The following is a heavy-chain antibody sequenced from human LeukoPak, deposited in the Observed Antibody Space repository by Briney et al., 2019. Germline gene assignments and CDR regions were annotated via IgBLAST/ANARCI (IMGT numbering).Heavy chain of an antibody. D-gene: IGHD4-17*01. V-gene: IGHV3-7*01. J-gene: IGHJ1*01. CDR1: GFTFSSYW. Sequence: PGGSLRLSCAASGFTFSSYWMSWVRQAPGKGLEWVANIKQDGSEKYYVDSVKGRFTISRDNAKNSLYLQMNSLRAEDTAVYYCARDDGDYGVEYFQHWGQGSLVTVSS. CDR3: ARDDGDYGVEYFQH. CDR2: IKQDGSEK.